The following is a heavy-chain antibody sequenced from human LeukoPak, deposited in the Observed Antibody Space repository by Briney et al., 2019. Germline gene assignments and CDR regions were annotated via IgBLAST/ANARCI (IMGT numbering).Heavy chain of an antibody. Sequence: ASVKVSCKVSGYTLTELSMHWVRQAPGKGLEWMGGFDPEDGETIYAQKFQGRVTMTEDTSTDTAYMELSSLGSEDTAVYYCATDREVTGYYGMDVWGQGTTVTVSS. D-gene: IGHD1-20*01. CDR1: GYTLTELS. CDR3: ATDREVTGYYGMDV. V-gene: IGHV1-24*01. J-gene: IGHJ6*02. CDR2: FDPEDGET.